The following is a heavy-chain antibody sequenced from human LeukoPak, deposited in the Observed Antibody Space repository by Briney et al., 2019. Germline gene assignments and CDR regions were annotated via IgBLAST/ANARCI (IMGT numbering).Heavy chain of an antibody. CDR1: GGSIGDYY. CDR2: IHYSGST. J-gene: IGHJ4*02. CDR3: AREVEMATQFDY. D-gene: IGHD5-24*01. Sequence: SETLSLTCTVSGGSIGDYYYTWIRQPPGKELEWIGYIHYSGSTNYNPSLKSRVTMSLDTSKNQLSLTLNSVTAADTAVYYCAREVEMATQFDYWGQGTLVTVSS. V-gene: IGHV4-59*12.